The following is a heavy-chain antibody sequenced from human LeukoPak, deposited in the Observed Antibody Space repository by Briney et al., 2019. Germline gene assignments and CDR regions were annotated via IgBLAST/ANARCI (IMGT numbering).Heavy chain of an antibody. D-gene: IGHD2-2*01. Sequence: GESLKISCKGSGNSFTSYWIGWVRQMPGKGLEWMGIIYPGDSDTRYSPSFQGQVTISADKSISTAYLQWSSLKASDTAMYYCARHVRGYCSSTSCSNSYYYYMDVWGKGTTVTVSS. J-gene: IGHJ6*03. V-gene: IGHV5-51*01. CDR3: ARHVRGYCSSTSCSNSYYYYMDV. CDR2: IYPGDSDT. CDR1: GNSFTSYW.